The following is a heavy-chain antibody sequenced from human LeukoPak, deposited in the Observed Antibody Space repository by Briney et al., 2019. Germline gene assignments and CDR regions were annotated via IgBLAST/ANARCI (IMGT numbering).Heavy chain of an antibody. CDR1: GGSISSYS. D-gene: IGHD2-2*01. CDR3: AGYRYCSTTSCYWRFDP. J-gene: IGHJ5*02. V-gene: IGHV4-59*08. Sequence: PSETLSLTCTVSGGSISSYSWSWIRHPPGKGLEWIGYIYYSGSTNYNPSLNSRLTISVDTSTNQFSLELSSVTAAETAVYYCAGYRYCSTTSCYWRFDPWSEGTRVTVSS. CDR2: IYYSGST.